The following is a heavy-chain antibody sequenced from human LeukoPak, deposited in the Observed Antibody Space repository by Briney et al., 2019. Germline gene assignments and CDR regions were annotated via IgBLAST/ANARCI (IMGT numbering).Heavy chain of an antibody. Sequence: SETLSLTCTVSGGSISSYYWSWIRQPPGKGLEWIGYIYYSGSTNYNPSLKSRVTISVDTSKNQFSLKLSSVTAADTAVYYCARDISMVRSLWGQGTLVTVSS. J-gene: IGHJ4*02. CDR1: GGSISSYY. CDR2: IYYSGST. V-gene: IGHV4-59*01. D-gene: IGHD3-10*01. CDR3: ARDISMVRSL.